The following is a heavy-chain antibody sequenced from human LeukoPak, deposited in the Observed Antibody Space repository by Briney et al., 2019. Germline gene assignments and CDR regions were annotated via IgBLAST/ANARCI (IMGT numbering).Heavy chain of an antibody. D-gene: IGHD3-10*01. CDR2: IIPIFGTA. CDR1: GGTFSSYA. V-gene: IGHV1-69*13. Sequence: ASVTVSCKASGGTFSSYAISWVRQAPGQGLEWMGGIIPIFGTANYAQKFQGRVTITADESTSTAYMELSSLRSEDTAVYYCARARVGNYYYYYYMDVWGKGTTVTISS. CDR3: ARARVGNYYYYYYMDV. J-gene: IGHJ6*03.